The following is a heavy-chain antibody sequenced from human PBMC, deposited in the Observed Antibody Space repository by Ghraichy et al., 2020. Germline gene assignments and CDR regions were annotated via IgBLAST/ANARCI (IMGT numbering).Heavy chain of an antibody. V-gene: IGHV3-21*01. J-gene: IGHJ6*02. CDR1: GFTFSSYS. CDR3: ARAFGYYYYYGMDV. Sequence: GESLNISCAASGFTFSSYSMNWVRQAPGKGLEWVSSISSSSSYIYYADSVKGRFTISRDNAKNSLYLQMNSLRAEDTAVCYCARAFGYYYYYGMDVWGQGTTVTVSS. D-gene: IGHD3-16*01. CDR2: ISSSSSYI.